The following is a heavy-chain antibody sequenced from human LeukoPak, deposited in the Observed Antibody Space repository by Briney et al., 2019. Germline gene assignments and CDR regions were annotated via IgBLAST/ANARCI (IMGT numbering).Heavy chain of an antibody. Sequence: GASVKVSCKASGYTFTSYDINWVRQATGQGLEWMGWINTNTGNPTYAQGFTGRFVFSLDTSVSTAYLQISSLKAEDTAVYYCARDPHQIVGATTFFDCWGQGTLVTVSS. CDR1: GYTFTSYD. D-gene: IGHD1-26*01. V-gene: IGHV7-4-1*02. CDR2: INTNTGNP. J-gene: IGHJ4*02. CDR3: ARDPHQIVGATTFFDC.